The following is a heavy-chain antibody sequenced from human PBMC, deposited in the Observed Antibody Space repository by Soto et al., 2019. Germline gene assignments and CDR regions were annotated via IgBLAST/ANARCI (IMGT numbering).Heavy chain of an antibody. Sequence: QVQLVQSGAEVKKLGASVMLSCKASGYSFTSYDINWVRQAAGQGLEWVGWINPNSGNTDYAQKFQGRVTMTRDTSIRTAYMELSSLRSEDTAVYYCARSPFIDYFSMDVWGKGTTVTVSS. J-gene: IGHJ6*03. CDR2: INPNSGNT. CDR3: ARSPFIDYFSMDV. CDR1: GYSFTSYD. D-gene: IGHD2-15*01. V-gene: IGHV1-8*01.